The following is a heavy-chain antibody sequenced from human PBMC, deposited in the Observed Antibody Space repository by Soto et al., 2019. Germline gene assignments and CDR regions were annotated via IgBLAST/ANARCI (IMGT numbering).Heavy chain of an antibody. CDR3: AREGYCSGGSCYSRTLDY. D-gene: IGHD2-15*01. CDR1: GGSFSGYY. J-gene: IGHJ4*02. CDR2: INHSGST. V-gene: IGHV4-34*01. Sequence: TSETLSLTCAVYGGSFSGYYWSWIRQPPGKWLEWIGEINHSGSTNYNPSLKSRVTISVDTSKNQFSLKLSSVTAADTAVYYCAREGYCSGGSCYSRTLDYWGQGXLVTVSS.